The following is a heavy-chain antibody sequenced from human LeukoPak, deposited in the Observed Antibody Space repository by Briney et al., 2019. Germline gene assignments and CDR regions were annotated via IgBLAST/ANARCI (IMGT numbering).Heavy chain of an antibody. CDR2: ISSSSSTI. CDR3: ARSNDVLTGSPYDAFDI. V-gene: IGHV3-48*04. D-gene: IGHD3-9*01. Sequence: GGSLRLSCAASGFSFSSYSMNWVRQAPGKGLEWVSYISSSSSTIYYVDSVKGRFTISRDNAKNSLYLQMNSLRAEDTAVYYCARSNDVLTGSPYDAFDIWGQGTMVTVSS. CDR1: GFSFSSYS. J-gene: IGHJ3*02.